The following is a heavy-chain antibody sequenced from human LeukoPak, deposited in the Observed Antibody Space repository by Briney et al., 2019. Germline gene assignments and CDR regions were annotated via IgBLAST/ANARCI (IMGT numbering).Heavy chain of an antibody. CDR2: IYYNGST. Sequence: PSETLSLTCTVSGGSIGSYYWSYIRQPPGKGLEWIGYIYYNGSTNYNPSLKSRVTISVDTSKNQFSLKLSSVTAADTAVYYCARDRSLVIRTVTRAFDIWGQGTMVTVSS. J-gene: IGHJ3*02. D-gene: IGHD4-17*01. V-gene: IGHV4-59*12. CDR3: ARDRSLVIRTVTRAFDI. CDR1: GGSIGSYY.